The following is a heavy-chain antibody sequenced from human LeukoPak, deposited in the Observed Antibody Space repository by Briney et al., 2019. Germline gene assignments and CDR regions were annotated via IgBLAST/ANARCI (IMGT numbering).Heavy chain of an antibody. CDR1: GFTFNSYW. CDR2: IKEDGSEK. D-gene: IGHD5-24*01. J-gene: IGHJ4*02. CDR3: AKWARDGYNLGLDY. Sequence: PEGSLRLSCAASGFTFNSYWMTWVRQAPGKGLEWVANIKEDGSEKYYVDSVKGRFTISRDNSKNTLYLQMNSLRAEDTAVYYCAKWARDGYNLGLDYWGQGTLVTVSS. V-gene: IGHV3-7*03.